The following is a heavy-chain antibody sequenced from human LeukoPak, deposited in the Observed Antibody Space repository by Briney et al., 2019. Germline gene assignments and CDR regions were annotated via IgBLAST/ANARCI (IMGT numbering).Heavy chain of an antibody. J-gene: IGHJ4*02. CDR1: GGSISSYY. V-gene: IGHV4-59*01. Sequence: SETLSLTCTVSGGSISSYYWSWIRQPPGKGLEWIGYIYYSGSTNYNPSLKSRVTISVDTSKNQFSLKLSSVTAADTAVYYCARETSVATFDYWGQGTLVTVSS. CDR2: IYYSGST. D-gene: IGHD4-23*01. CDR3: ARETSVATFDY.